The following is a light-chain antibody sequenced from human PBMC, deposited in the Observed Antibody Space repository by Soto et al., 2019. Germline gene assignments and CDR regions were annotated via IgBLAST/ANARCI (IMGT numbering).Light chain of an antibody. CDR3: QQYFRTPLT. CDR1: QIVFSSSENRNH. V-gene: IGKV4-1*01. Sequence: DIVMTQSPDSLSVSLVEGATINVSCDQIVFSSSENRNHLAWYQQRPGQPPTLLIYWATTRESGVPDRFSGSGSGTDFTLTVSSLQAEDVAVYYCQQYFRTPLTFGGGTKVDIK. CDR2: WAT. J-gene: IGKJ4*01.